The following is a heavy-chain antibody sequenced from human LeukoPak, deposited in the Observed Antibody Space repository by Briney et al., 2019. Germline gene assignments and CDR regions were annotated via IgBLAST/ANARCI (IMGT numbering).Heavy chain of an antibody. CDR2: IYYSGST. Sequence: SETLSLTCTVSGGSISSSSYYWGWIRQPPGKGLEWIGSIYYSGSTYYNPSLKSRVTISVDTSKNQFSLKLSSVTAADTAVYYCATYLRSGPIDSWGQGTLVTASS. CDR3: ATYLRSGPIDS. D-gene: IGHD2/OR15-2a*01. V-gene: IGHV4-39*01. CDR1: GGSISSSSYY. J-gene: IGHJ4*02.